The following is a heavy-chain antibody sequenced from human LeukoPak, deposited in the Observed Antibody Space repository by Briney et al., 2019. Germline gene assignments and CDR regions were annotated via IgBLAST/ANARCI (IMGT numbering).Heavy chain of an antibody. V-gene: IGHV3-30*02. CDR2: IRYDGSNK. CDR3: AKPLMEGMAYMDAFDI. CDR1: GFTFSSYG. D-gene: IGHD5-24*01. J-gene: IGHJ3*02. Sequence: GGSLRLSCAASGFTFSSYGMHWVRQAPGKGLEWVAFIRYDGSNKYYADSVKGRFTISRDNSKNTLYLQMNSLRAEDTAVYYCAKPLMEGMAYMDAFDIWGQGTMVTVSS.